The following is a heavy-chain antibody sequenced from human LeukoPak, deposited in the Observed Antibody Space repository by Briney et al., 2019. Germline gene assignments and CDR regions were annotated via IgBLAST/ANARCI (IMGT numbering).Heavy chain of an antibody. D-gene: IGHD3-16*01. CDR3: VRGWGTTHFDC. CDR2: IIGSGGAT. V-gene: IGHV3-23*01. J-gene: IGHJ4*02. Sequence: PGGSLRLSCAASGFTFSSFAMSWVRQAPGKGLEWVSTIIGSGGATYYADSVKGRFTISRDNSKNTLYLQMNSLRAEDTTLYYCVRGWGTTHFDCWGQGTLVTVSS. CDR1: GFTFSSFA.